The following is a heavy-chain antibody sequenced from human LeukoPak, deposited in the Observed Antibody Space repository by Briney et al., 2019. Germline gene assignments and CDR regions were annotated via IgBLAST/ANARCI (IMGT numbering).Heavy chain of an antibody. V-gene: IGHV3-7*03. D-gene: IGHD3-10*01. Sequence: GGSLRLSCAASGFTFSSYWMSWVRQAPGKGLEWVANIKQDGSEKYYVDSVKGRFTISRDNAKNSLYLQMNSLRAEDTAVYYCARDGLLWFGELPCFDYWGQGTLVTVSS. J-gene: IGHJ4*02. CDR3: ARDGLLWFGELPCFDY. CDR2: IKQDGSEK. CDR1: GFTFSSYW.